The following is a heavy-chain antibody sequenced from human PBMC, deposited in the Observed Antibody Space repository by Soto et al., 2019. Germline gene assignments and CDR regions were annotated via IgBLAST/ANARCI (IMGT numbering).Heavy chain of an antibody. CDR2: ISSSGSTI. CDR1: GFTFSSYE. V-gene: IGHV3-48*03. J-gene: IGHJ4*02. D-gene: IGHD3-22*01. Sequence: PGGSLRLSCAASGFTFSSYEMNWVRQAPGKGLEWVSYISSSGSTIYYADSVKGRFTISRDNAKNSLYLQMNSLRAEDTAVYYWASPRRGLLYHSSGSLDYWGQGTLVTVSS. CDR3: ASPRRGLLYHSSGSLDY.